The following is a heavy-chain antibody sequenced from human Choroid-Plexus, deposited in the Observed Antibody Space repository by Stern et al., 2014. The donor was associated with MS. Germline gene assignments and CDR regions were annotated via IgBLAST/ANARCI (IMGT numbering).Heavy chain of an antibody. CDR1: GFTFGSCA. J-gene: IGHJ5*02. D-gene: IGHD2/OR15-2a*01. V-gene: IGHV3-30*18. CDR3: AKDRQYLTYFFDH. CDR2: VSYDGSNK. Sequence: MQLVESGGGVVQPGRPLRLSCVASGFTFGSCAMHWVRPAPGKGLEWVAGVSYDGSNKDYADSVKGRFTISRDNSQNTLYMQMSSLRPEDTAVYYCAKDRQYLTYFFDHWGQGSLVTVSS.